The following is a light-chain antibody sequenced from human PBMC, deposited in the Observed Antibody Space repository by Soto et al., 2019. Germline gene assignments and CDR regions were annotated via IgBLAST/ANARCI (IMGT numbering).Light chain of an antibody. CDR3: AAWDDSLSGYV. V-gene: IGLV1-47*02. CDR2: SNN. J-gene: IGLJ1*01. CDR1: RSNIGNNY. Sequence: QSVLTQPPSASGTPGQRVTISCSGSRSNIGNNYIYWYQQIPGTAPKLLIYSNNQRPSGVPDRFSGSKSGTSASLAISGLRSEDEADYYCAAWDDSLSGYVFGTGTKVTVL.